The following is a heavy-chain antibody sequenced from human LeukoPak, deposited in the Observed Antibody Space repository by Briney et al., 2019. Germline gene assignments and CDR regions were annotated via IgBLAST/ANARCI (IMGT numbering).Heavy chain of an antibody. V-gene: IGHV4-39*07. CDR1: GGSISSSIYY. J-gene: IGHJ5*02. CDR2: IFHNGNT. CDR3: AKEVVGP. D-gene: IGHD1-26*01. Sequence: PSETLSLTCTVSGGSISSSIYYWGWIRQPPGKGLEWIGSIFHNGNTYYNSSLKSRLTVSVDTSKNQISLKLSSVTAADTAVYYCAKEVVGPWGQGTLVIVSS.